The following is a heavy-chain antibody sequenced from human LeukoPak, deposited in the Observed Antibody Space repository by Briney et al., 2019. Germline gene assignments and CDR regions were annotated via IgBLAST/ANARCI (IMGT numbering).Heavy chain of an antibody. Sequence: GGSLSLSCAASGFTFSDYYMSWIRQPPGKGLEWVSYISSSGGAIYYADSVKGRFTISRDNAKNSLYLQMNSLRAEDTAVYYCARVSYHSSGYYPFDHWGQGTLVTVSS. CDR2: ISSSGGAI. V-gene: IGHV3-11*01. CDR3: ARVSYHSSGYYPFDH. J-gene: IGHJ4*02. CDR1: GFTFSDYY. D-gene: IGHD3-22*01.